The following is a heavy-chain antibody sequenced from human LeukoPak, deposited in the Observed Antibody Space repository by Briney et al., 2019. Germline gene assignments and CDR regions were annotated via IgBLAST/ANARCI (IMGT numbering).Heavy chain of an antibody. J-gene: IGHJ6*02. D-gene: IGHD3-10*02. V-gene: IGHV1-2*02. CDR3: ATNPYVTFYSMDV. CDR1: GYTFTGYY. CDR2: INSISGGT. Sequence: ASVKVSCKASGYTFTGYYIHWVRQAPGQGLEWMGWINSISGGTQYAQKFQGRVTMTSDTSISTAYMELSRLTSDDPAVYYCATNPYVTFYSMDVWGRGTTVTVSS.